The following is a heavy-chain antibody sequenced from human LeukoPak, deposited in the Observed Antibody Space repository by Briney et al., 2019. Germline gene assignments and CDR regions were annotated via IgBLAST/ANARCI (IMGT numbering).Heavy chain of an antibody. J-gene: IGHJ6*02. Sequence: GASLRLSCAASGFTFSSYAMTWVRQAPGKGLEWVSGISGTGDYTYYADSVKGRFTISRDNSKNTLYLQMNSLRAEDTAVYYCAKDTIYDFWSGYEMDVWGQGTTVTVSS. CDR1: GFTFSSYA. CDR3: AKDTIYDFWSGYEMDV. CDR2: ISGTGDYT. V-gene: IGHV3-23*01. D-gene: IGHD3-3*01.